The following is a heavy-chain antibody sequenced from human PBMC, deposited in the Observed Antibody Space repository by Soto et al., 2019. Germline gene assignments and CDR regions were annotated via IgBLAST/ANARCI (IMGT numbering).Heavy chain of an antibody. Sequence: QVQLVQSGAEVKKPGASVKVSCKASGYTFTSYGISWVRQAPGQGLEWMGWISAYNGNTNYAQKLQGRVTMTTDTSTSTAYVERRSLRSEDTAVYSCARAKLWQGHVDFYPPGYSYSVMNVGGQGTTVTV. J-gene: IGHJ6*02. CDR2: ISAYNGNT. D-gene: IGHD5-18*01. CDR1: GYTFTSYG. V-gene: IGHV1-18*01. CDR3: ARAKLWQGHVDFYPPGYSYSVMNV.